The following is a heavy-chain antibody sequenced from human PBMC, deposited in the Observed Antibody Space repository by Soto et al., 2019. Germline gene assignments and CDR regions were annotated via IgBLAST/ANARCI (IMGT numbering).Heavy chain of an antibody. CDR3: ARAVVVAATLIYFFDY. D-gene: IGHD2-15*01. CDR1: GYTLTSYG. Sequence: ASVKVSCKASGYTLTSYGISWVRQAPGQGLEWMGWISAYNGNTNYAQKLQGRVTMTTDTSTSTAYMELRSLRSDDTAVYYCARAVVVAATLIYFFDYWGQGTLVTVSS. CDR2: ISAYNGNT. V-gene: IGHV1-18*01. J-gene: IGHJ4*02.